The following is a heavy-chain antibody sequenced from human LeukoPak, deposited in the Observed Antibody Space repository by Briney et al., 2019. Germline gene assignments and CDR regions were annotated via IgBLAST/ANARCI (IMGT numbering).Heavy chain of an antibody. Sequence: GASVKVSCKVSGYTLTELSMHWVRQAPGKGLEWMGGFDPEDGETIYAQKFQGRVTMTEDTSTDTAYMELSSLRSEDTAVYYCATDGYYGSDLTLRYWGQGTLVTVSS. CDR1: GYTLTELS. CDR3: ATDGYYGSDLTLRY. D-gene: IGHD3-10*01. V-gene: IGHV1-24*01. J-gene: IGHJ4*02. CDR2: FDPEDGET.